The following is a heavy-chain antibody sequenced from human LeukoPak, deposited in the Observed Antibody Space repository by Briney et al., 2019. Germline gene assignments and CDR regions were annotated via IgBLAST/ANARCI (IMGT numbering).Heavy chain of an antibody. Sequence: GASVKVSCKASGYTFTSYGISWVRQAPGQGLEWMGWISAYNGNTNYAQKLQGRVTMTTDTSTSTAYMELRSLRSDDTAVYYCARGQPYIAVGYYYYYYMDVWGKGTTVTVSS. CDR1: GYTFTSYG. D-gene: IGHD6-19*01. V-gene: IGHV1-18*01. CDR3: ARGQPYIAVGYYYYYYMDV. J-gene: IGHJ6*03. CDR2: ISAYNGNT.